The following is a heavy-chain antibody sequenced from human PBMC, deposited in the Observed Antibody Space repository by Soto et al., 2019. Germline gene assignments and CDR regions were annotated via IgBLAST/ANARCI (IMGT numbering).Heavy chain of an antibody. J-gene: IGHJ4*02. V-gene: IGHV2-5*01. CDR1: GFSLSTTGVS. CDR3: AHRGGANVGLYYFDY. D-gene: IGHD3-16*01. CDR2: IYWHDDK. Sequence: SGPTLVNPTQTLTLTCTFSGFSLSTTGVSVSWIRQPPGKALECLALIYWHDDKRYSPSLKSRLTITKDTSKNQVVLTMTNMDPVDNATYYCAHRGGANVGLYYFDYWGQGALVTVSS.